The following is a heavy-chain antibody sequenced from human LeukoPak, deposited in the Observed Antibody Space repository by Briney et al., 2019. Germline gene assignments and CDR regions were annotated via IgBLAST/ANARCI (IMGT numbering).Heavy chain of an antibody. J-gene: IGHJ4*02. Sequence: SQTLSLTCTVSGGSISSGDYYWSWIRQPPGKGLEWIGYIYYSGSTYYNPSLKSRVTISVDTSKNQFSLKLSSVTAADTAVYYCARLYYDFWSGYYYFDYWGQGTLVTVSS. D-gene: IGHD3-3*01. CDR2: IYYSGST. CDR3: ARLYYDFWSGYYYFDY. CDR1: GGSISSGDYY. V-gene: IGHV4-30-4*08.